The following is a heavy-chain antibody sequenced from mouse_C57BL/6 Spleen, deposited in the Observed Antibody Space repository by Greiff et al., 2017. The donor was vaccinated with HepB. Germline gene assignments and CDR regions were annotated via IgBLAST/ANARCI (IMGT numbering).Heavy chain of an antibody. V-gene: IGHV14-4*01. Sequence: EVQLQQSGAELVRPGASVKLSCTASGFNIKDDYMHWVKQRPEQGLEWIGWIDPENGDTEYASKFQGKGTITADTSANTAYLPLSSLTSEDTAVYYSSRSCCAYWGQGTLVTVSA. D-gene: IGHD3-3*01. CDR1: GFNIKDDY. CDR3: SRSCCAY. CDR2: IDPENGDT. J-gene: IGHJ3*01.